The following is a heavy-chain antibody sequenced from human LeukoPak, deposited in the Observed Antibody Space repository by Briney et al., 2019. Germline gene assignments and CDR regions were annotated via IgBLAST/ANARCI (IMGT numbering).Heavy chain of an antibody. V-gene: IGHV3-53*01. CDR3: ARDYHSSGWYYFDY. Sequence: GGSLRLSCAASGFTVSSNYMSWVRQAPGKGLEWVSVIYSGGSTYYADSVKGRFTIPRDNSKNTLYLQMNSLRAEDTAVYYCARDYHSSGWYYFDYWGQGTLVTVSS. D-gene: IGHD6-19*01. CDR2: IYSGGST. J-gene: IGHJ4*02. CDR1: GFTVSSNY.